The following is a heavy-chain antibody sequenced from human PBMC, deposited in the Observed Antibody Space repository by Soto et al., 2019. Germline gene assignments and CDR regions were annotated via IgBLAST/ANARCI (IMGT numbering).Heavy chain of an antibody. J-gene: IGHJ6*02. CDR1: GYSFTSYW. V-gene: IGHV5-10-1*01. D-gene: IGHD1-1*01. CDR2: IDPSDSYT. Sequence: GESLKISCKGSGYSFTSYWISWVRQMPGKGLEWMGRIDPSDSYTNYSPSFQGHVTISADKSISTAYLQWSSLKASDTAMYYCAIRLRGKTYYYGMDVWGQGTKVTVSS. CDR3: AIRLRGKTYYYGMDV.